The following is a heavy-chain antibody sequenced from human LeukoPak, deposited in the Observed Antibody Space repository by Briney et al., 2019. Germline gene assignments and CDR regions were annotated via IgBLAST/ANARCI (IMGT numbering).Heavy chain of an antibody. Sequence: GGSLRLSCAASGFTFNTYSMNWVRQAPGKGLEWVSSISSSTTYMYYADSLKGRFTISRNNAKDSLYLQMNSLRAEDTAVYYCARAGQYGLIDYWGQGTLVTVSS. CDR3: ARAGQYGLIDY. CDR2: ISSSTTYM. D-gene: IGHD2-8*01. V-gene: IGHV3-21*01. J-gene: IGHJ4*02. CDR1: GFTFNTYS.